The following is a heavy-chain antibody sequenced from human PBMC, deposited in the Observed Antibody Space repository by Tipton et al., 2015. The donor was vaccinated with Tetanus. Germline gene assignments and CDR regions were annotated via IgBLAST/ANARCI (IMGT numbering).Heavy chain of an antibody. Sequence: AASGFSFSGYAMSWVRQAPGKGLEWVSAITGSGDYTYYPDSVRGRFTIARDNSKNTLHLQMKSLRAEDTAVYYCAKGGRFGPQLIDYYFDNWGQGTLVTVSS. CDR2: ITGSGDYT. V-gene: IGHV3-23*01. J-gene: IGHJ4*02. D-gene: IGHD2-2*01. CDR1: GFSFSGYA. CDR3: AKGGRFGPQLIDYYFDN.